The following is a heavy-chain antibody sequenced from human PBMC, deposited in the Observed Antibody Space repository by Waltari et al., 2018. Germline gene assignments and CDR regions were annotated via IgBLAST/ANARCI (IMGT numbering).Heavy chain of an antibody. CDR3: ASCFSTSCLISYYFYMDV. Sequence: QVQLVQSGAEVKKAGSSGKVSCMASGVTFSRNPCSWGRQAPGPGLEWMGGIIPVFGTAKYAQKLQGRVTITADRSTSTAYMEMTSLRSDDTAVYYCASCFSTSCLISYYFYMDVWGQGTTVTVSS. J-gene: IGHJ6*02. D-gene: IGHD3-3*01. V-gene: IGHV1-69*14. CDR2: IIPVFGTA. CDR1: GVTFSRNP.